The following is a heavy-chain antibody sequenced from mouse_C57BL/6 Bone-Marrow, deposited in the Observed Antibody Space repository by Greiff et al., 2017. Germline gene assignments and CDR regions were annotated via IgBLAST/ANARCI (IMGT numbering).Heavy chain of an antibody. V-gene: IGHV1-59*01. Sequence: QVQLQQPGAELVRPGTSVKLSCKASGYTFTSYWMHWVKQRPGQGLEWIGVIDPSDSYTTYNQKFKGKATLTVDTSSSTAYMQLSSLTSEDSAVYYCLLLRRGYWGQGTTLTVSS. CDR3: LLLRRGY. J-gene: IGHJ2*01. D-gene: IGHD1-1*01. CDR2: IDPSDSYT. CDR1: GYTFTSYW.